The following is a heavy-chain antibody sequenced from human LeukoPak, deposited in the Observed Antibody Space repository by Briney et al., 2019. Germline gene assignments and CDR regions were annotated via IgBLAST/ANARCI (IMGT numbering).Heavy chain of an antibody. CDR1: GGPISSGGYY. CDR3: ARELKAAAGTRSNYYYYMDV. J-gene: IGHJ6*03. CDR2: IYHSGST. D-gene: IGHD6-13*01. Sequence: PSETLSLTCTVSGGPISSGGYYWSWIRQPPGKGLEWIGYIYHSGSTYYNPSLKSRVTISVDRSKNQFSLKLSSVTAADTAVYYCARELKAAAGTRSNYYYYMDVWGKGTTVTVSS. V-gene: IGHV4-30-2*01.